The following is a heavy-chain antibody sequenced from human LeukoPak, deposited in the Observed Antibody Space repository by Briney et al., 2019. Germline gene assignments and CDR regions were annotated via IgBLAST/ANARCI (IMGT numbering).Heavy chain of an antibody. J-gene: IGHJ6*03. D-gene: IGHD4-11*01. CDR1: GGSISSGGYY. Sequence: SQTLSLTCTVSGGSISSGGYYWSWIRQHPGKGLEWIGYIYYSGSTYYNPSLKSRFTISVDTSKNQFSLKLSSVTAADTAVYYCARTMTTEDYYYYMDVWGKGTTVTVSS. V-gene: IGHV4-31*03. CDR2: IYYSGST. CDR3: ARTMTTEDYYYYMDV.